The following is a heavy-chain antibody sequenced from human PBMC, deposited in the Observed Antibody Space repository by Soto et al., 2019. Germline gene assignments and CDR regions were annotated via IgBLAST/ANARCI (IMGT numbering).Heavy chain of an antibody. V-gene: IGHV4-39*02. D-gene: IGHD1-26*01. CDR1: GGSISSSFYY. CDR3: ARWNSWFGGTYVDY. J-gene: IGHJ4*02. CDR2: IYYSGST. Sequence: QVQLQESGPGLVKPSETLSLTCTVSGGSISSSFYYWGWIRQPPGKGLEWIGTIYYSGSTYYNAALASRVPTSFETSKTRFSLSLYSVTAADTALYFCARWNSWFGGTYVDYWGQGALVTVSS.